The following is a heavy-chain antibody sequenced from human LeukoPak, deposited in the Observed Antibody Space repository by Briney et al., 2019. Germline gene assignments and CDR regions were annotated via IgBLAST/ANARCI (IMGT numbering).Heavy chain of an antibody. J-gene: IGHJ6*02. V-gene: IGHV4-59*02. CDR2: INHVGTT. CDR3: ARDQQYYSRGITYYHGLDV. Sequence: TPSETLSLTCTVSGDSVNLYYWTWIRQPPGKGLEWFGHINHVGTTNYNPSLRSRVIISIDTAKNQFSLKLTSVTAADTAVYFCARDQQYYSRGITYYHGLDVWGQGTTVTVSS. D-gene: IGHD3-10*01. CDR1: GDSVNLYY.